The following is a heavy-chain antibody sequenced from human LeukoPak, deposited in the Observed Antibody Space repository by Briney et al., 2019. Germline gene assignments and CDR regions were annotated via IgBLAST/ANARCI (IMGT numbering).Heavy chain of an antibody. Sequence: GGSLRLSCAASGFTFSTYGMHWVRQAPGKGLEWVAVIWYDGSNKYYADSVKGRFTISRDNSKNTLYLQMNSLRAEDTAVYYCARDPIQYSTAWYSDYWGQGTPVTVSS. CDR3: ARDPIQYSTAWYSDY. J-gene: IGHJ4*02. V-gene: IGHV3-33*01. CDR1: GFTFSTYG. CDR2: IWYDGSNK. D-gene: IGHD6-19*01.